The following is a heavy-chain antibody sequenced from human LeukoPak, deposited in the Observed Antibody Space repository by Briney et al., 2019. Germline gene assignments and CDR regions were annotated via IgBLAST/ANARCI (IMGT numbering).Heavy chain of an antibody. Sequence: PGGSLRLSCAASGFTFSTYAMIWVRQAPGKGLEWVSDISGSGRTTYYAVSVKGRFIISRDNSKNTFYLQMNSLRAEDTAVYYCAKVAVAGPYYYYYYMDVWGKGTTVTVSS. CDR3: AKVAVAGPYYYYYYMDV. CDR2: ISGSGRTT. V-gene: IGHV3-23*01. D-gene: IGHD6-19*01. J-gene: IGHJ6*03. CDR1: GFTFSTYA.